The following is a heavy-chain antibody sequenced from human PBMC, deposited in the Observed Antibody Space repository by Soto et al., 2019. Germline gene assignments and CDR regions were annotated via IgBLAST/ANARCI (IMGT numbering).Heavy chain of an antibody. CDR3: ARGVRGSYGLDI. V-gene: IGHV3-74*01. J-gene: IGHJ3*02. Sequence: EVQLVESGGGLIQPGGSLRLSCAVSGFTFSNYWMHWVRQAPGKGLVWVSRIYTDGSRTNYADSVKGRFTISRDNAENTLHLQMNSLRAEETAVYYCARGVRGSYGLDIWGQGTMVTVSS. CDR1: GFTFSNYW. D-gene: IGHD4-17*01. CDR2: IYTDGSRT.